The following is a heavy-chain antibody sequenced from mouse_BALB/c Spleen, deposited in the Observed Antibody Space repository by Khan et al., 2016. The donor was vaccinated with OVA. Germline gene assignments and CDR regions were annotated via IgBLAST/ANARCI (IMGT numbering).Heavy chain of an antibody. D-gene: IGHD6-1*01. CDR3: ASLRNP. V-gene: IGHV5-6*01. CDR1: GFTFSSYG. J-gene: IGHJ3*01. Sequence: EVELVESGGDLVKPGGSLKLSCAASGFTFSSYGMSWVRQTPDKRLEWVATTTSGGSYTYYPDSVKGRFIISSDNAKNTLYLQMTSLKSEDTAMYCCASLRNPWGQGTLVTVSA. CDR2: TTSGGSYT.